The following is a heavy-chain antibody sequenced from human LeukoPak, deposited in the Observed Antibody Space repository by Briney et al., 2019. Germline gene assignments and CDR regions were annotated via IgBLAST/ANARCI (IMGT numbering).Heavy chain of an antibody. Sequence: PSETLSLTCAVSGGSISSGGYSWSWIRQPPGKGLEWIGYIYHSGSTYYNPSLKSRVTISVDRSKNQFSLKLSSVTAADTAVYYCARGSSGYPIYGMDVWGQGTTVTVSS. CDR1: GGSISSGGYS. D-gene: IGHD3-22*01. CDR2: IYHSGST. J-gene: IGHJ6*02. CDR3: ARGSSGYPIYGMDV. V-gene: IGHV4-30-2*01.